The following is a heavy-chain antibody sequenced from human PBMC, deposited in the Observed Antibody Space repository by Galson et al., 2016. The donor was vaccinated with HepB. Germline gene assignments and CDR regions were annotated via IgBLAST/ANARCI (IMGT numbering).Heavy chain of an antibody. V-gene: IGHV1-69*06. CDR2: IIPLFGTT. D-gene: IGHD4-11*01. J-gene: IGHJ4*02. CDR1: GSTFSTYS. Sequence: SVKVSCKASGSTFSTYSVSWVRQAPGQGLEWLGGIIPLFGTTNFAQRFQGRVTITADKSTDTAYMELSSLRSEDTAVYYCARPPPGVTTRSFDNWGQGTLVTVSS. CDR3: ARPPPGVTTRSFDN.